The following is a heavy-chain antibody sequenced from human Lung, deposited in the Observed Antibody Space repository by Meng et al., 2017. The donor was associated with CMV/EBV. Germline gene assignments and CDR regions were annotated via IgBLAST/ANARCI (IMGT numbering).Heavy chain of an antibody. V-gene: IGHV4-31*03. Sequence: LRLSCTVSGGSISSGGYYWSWIRQHPGKGLEWIGYIYYSGSTYYNPSLKSRVTISVDTSKNQFSLKLSSVTAADTAVYYFARGREPYCGGDCSPGYFQHWGQGXLVTVSS. CDR1: GGSISSGGYY. CDR2: IYYSGST. CDR3: ARGREPYCGGDCSPGYFQH. D-gene: IGHD2-21*01. J-gene: IGHJ1*01.